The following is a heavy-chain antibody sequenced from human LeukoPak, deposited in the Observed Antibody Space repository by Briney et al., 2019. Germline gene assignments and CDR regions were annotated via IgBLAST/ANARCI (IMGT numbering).Heavy chain of an antibody. D-gene: IGHD5-12*01. CDR3: ARDQRYNGFDYSSH. CDR2: ISGSGGKT. V-gene: IGHV3-23*01. J-gene: IGHJ4*02. Sequence: PGGSLRLSCAASGFTLGTDGMSWVRQAPGKGLEWVATISGSGGKTYYGDSVKGRFTVSRDSSKNTLYLQMNSLRAEDTAIYYCARDQRYNGFDYSSHWGQGALVTVSS. CDR1: GFTLGTDG.